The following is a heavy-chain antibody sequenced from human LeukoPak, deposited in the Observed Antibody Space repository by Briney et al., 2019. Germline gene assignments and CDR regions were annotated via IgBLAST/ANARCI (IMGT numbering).Heavy chain of an antibody. CDR1: GGTFSSYA. V-gene: IGHV1-69*05. J-gene: IGHJ6*03. D-gene: IGHD6-6*01. CDR3: ARARPGVEYSSSSGYCMDV. Sequence: SVKVSCKASGGTFSSYAISWVRQAPGQGLEWMGGVIPIFGTANYAQKFQGRVTITTDESTSTAYMELSSLRSEDTAVYYCARARPGVEYSSSSGYCMDVWGKGTTVTVSS. CDR2: VIPIFGTA.